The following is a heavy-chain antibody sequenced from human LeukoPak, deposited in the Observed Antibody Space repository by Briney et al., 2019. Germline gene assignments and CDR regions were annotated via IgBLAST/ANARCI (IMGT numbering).Heavy chain of an antibody. CDR1: GFTFSSYA. V-gene: IGHV3-64*01. Sequence: GGSLRLSCAASGFTFSSYAMHWVRQAPGKGLEYVSAISSNGGSTYYANSVKGRFTISRDNAKKSLYLQMNSLRAEDTAVYYCARDKMTSSGWYGNFGYWGQGTLVTVSS. J-gene: IGHJ4*02. D-gene: IGHD6-19*01. CDR3: ARDKMTSSGWYGNFGY. CDR2: ISSNGGST.